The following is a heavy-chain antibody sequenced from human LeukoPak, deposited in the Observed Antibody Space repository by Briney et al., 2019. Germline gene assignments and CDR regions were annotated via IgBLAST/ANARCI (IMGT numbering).Heavy chain of an antibody. CDR1: GGTFSSYA. D-gene: IGHD5-18*01. V-gene: IGHV1-69*05. CDR2: IIPIFGTA. CDR3: ARDPGYSYGYYFDY. J-gene: IGHJ4*02. Sequence: SVKVSCXASGGTFSSYAISWVRQAPGQGLEWMGRIIPIFGTANYAQKFQGRVTITTDESTSTAYMELSSLRSEDTAVYYCARDPGYSYGYYFDYWGQGTLVTVSS.